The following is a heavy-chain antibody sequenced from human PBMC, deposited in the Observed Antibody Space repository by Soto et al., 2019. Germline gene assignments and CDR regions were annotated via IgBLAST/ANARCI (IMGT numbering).Heavy chain of an antibody. Sequence: QITLKESGPTLVKPTQTLTLTCTFSGFSLSTSGVGVGWIRQPPGKALEWLALIYWDDDKRYRPSLKTRLTITNDTSNNQVVLTMTNMDPVDTATYYCAHSVYDSSGYYPNWFDPWGQGTLVTLSS. J-gene: IGHJ5*02. CDR3: AHSVYDSSGYYPNWFDP. CDR2: IYWDDDK. CDR1: GFSLSTSGVG. V-gene: IGHV2-5*02. D-gene: IGHD3-22*01.